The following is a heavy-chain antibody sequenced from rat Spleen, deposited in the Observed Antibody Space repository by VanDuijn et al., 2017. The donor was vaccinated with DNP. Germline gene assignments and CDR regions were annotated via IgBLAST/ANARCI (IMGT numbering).Heavy chain of an antibody. Sequence: EVQLVETGGSLVQPGKSLKLTCATSGFTFSNAWMHWVRQSPEKQLEWVAQIKAKSNNYATYYAESVKGRFTISRDDSKSSVYLQMNSLKEEDTAIYYCVISRVFDYWGQGVRVTVSS. CDR3: VISRVFDY. CDR1: GFTFSNAW. CDR2: IKAKSNNYAT. D-gene: IGHD1-4*01. J-gene: IGHJ2*01. V-gene: IGHV6-8*01.